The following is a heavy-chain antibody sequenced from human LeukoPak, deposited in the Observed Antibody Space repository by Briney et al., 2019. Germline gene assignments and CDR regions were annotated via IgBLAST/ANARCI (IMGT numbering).Heavy chain of an antibody. J-gene: IGHJ4*02. CDR1: GLTFSTYC. D-gene: IGHD2-2*01. Sequence: GGSLRLSCAASGLTFSTYCMNWVRQAPGRGLEWVANIKQDGSEKYYVNSVKGRFTISRDNAKKLVYLQMNSLRAEDTAIYYCARNARGAGDFWGQGTVVTVSS. V-gene: IGHV3-7*01. CDR2: IKQDGSEK. CDR3: ARNARGAGDF.